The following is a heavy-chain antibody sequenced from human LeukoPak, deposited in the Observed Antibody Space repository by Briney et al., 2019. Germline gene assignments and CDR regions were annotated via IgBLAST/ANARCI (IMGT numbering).Heavy chain of an antibody. D-gene: IGHD5-12*01. CDR1: GFFFSSYA. J-gene: IGHJ4*02. V-gene: IGHV3-33*06. Sequence: TGGSLRLSCAASGFFFSSYAMHWVRQAPGKGLEWVAVIWYDGSNKYYADSVKGRFTISRDNSKNTLYLQMNSLRAEDTAVYYCAKGRGLFDYWGQGTLVTVSS. CDR2: IWYDGSNK. CDR3: AKGRGLFDY.